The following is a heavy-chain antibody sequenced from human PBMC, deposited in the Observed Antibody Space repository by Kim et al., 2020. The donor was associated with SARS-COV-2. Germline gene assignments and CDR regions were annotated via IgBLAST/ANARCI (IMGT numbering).Heavy chain of an antibody. J-gene: IGHJ6*02. V-gene: IGHV3-23*01. CDR3: AKDPPVAVAGGSYYYYYGMDV. D-gene: IGHD6-19*01. Sequence: FTISRDNSKNTLYLQMNSLRAEDTAVYYCAKDPPVAVAGGSYYYYYGMDVWGQGTTVTVSS.